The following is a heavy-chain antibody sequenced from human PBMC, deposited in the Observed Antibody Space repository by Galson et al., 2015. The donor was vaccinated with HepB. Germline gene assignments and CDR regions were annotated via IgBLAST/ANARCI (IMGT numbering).Heavy chain of an antibody. Sequence: SLRLSCAASGFTFSSYWMSWLRHTPGKGLEWVGTIKEDGSEMYYVDSVKGRFTISRDNAKDSLSLQMKSLRVEDTAIYYCARIDRRVRGVVDYWGQGTLVTVSS. CDR3: ARIDRRVRGVVDY. CDR1: GFTFSSYW. CDR2: IKEDGSEM. D-gene: IGHD3-10*01. V-gene: IGHV3-7*03. J-gene: IGHJ4*02.